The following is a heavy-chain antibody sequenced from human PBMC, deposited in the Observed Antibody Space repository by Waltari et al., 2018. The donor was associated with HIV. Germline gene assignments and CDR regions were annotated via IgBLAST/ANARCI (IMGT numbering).Heavy chain of an antibody. CDR1: GYTLTDYY. D-gene: IGHD3-16*01. CDR2: INPHGGWT. CDR3: ARGGPRNYYYYGWEV. Sequence: QVQLVQSGAEVKKPGASVKVSCKASGYTLTDYYLHWVRQAPGQGLGYGGWINPHGGWTESGQKFYGRVTMTRDTSGKIAYMELRGLTADDTAVYYWARGGPRNYYYYGWEVWGQGTTVTVSS. J-gene: IGHJ6*02. V-gene: IGHV1-2*02.